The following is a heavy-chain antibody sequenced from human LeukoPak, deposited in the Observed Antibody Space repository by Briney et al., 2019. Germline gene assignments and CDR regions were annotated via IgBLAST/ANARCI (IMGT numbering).Heavy chain of an antibody. CDR2: INHSGST. CDR3: AGIVVVPAAPYFNFDY. CDR1: GGSFSGYY. D-gene: IGHD2-2*01. J-gene: IGHJ4*02. V-gene: IGHV4-34*01. Sequence: SETLSLTCAVYGGSFSGYYWSWIRQPPGKGLEWIGEINHSGSTNYNPSLKSRVTISVDTSKNQFSLKLSSVTAADTAVYYCAGIVVVPAAPYFNFDYWGQGTLVTVSS.